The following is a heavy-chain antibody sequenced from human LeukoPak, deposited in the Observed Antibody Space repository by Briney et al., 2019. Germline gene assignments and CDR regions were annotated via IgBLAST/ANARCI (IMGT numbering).Heavy chain of an antibody. CDR2: ISGSGGST. J-gene: IGHJ5*02. CDR1: GFTFSSYA. V-gene: IGHV3-23*01. CDR3: AKEIRWQNWFDP. Sequence: GGSLTLSCAASGFTFSSYAMSWVRQPPGPGLEWVSAISGSGGSTYYADSVKGRFTISRDNSKNTLYLQMNSLRAEDTAVYYCAKEIRWQNWFDPWGQGTLVTVSS. D-gene: IGHD4-23*01.